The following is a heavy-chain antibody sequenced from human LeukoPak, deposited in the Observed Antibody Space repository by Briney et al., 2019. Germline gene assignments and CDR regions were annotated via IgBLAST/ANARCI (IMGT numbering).Heavy chain of an antibody. V-gene: IGHV1-3*01. J-gene: IGHJ4*02. CDR2: INAGNGNT. Sequence: ASVKVSCKASGYTFTSYAMHWVRQAPGQRLEWMGRINAGNGNTKYSQKFQGRVTITRDTSASTAYMELSSLRSEDTAVYYCARDLPPDRTHAFDYWGQGTLVTVSS. CDR1: GYTFTSYA. CDR3: ARDLPPDRTHAFDY.